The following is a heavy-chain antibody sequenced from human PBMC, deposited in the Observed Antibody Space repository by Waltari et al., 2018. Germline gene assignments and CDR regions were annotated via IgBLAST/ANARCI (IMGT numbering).Heavy chain of an antibody. Sequence: QWQLVESGGGAVQPGTSLRLSCEGSRFAFSRYGMHWVRQAPGKGLEWVADVASDGSQQYYADCVNGRFTISSDNSKNTVYLQMNSLRLEDTAIYYCAKKEWSWFDLWGQGTLVTVSS. V-gene: IGHV3-30*18. CDR3: AKKEWSWFDL. D-gene: IGHD3-3*01. J-gene: IGHJ5*02. CDR2: VASDGSQQ. CDR1: RFAFSRYG.